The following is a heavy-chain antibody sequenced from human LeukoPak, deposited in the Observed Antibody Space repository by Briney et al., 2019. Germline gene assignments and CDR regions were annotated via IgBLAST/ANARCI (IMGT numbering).Heavy chain of an antibody. V-gene: IGHV4-39*07. Sequence: KASETLSLTCTVSGGSISSYYWGWIRQPPGKGLEWIGSIYYSGSTYYNPSLKSRVTISVDTSKNQFSLKLSSVTAADTAVYYCARNPDIVATISSGGAFDIWGQGTMVTVSS. J-gene: IGHJ3*02. CDR3: ARNPDIVATISSGGAFDI. CDR2: IYYSGST. CDR1: GGSISSYY. D-gene: IGHD5-12*01.